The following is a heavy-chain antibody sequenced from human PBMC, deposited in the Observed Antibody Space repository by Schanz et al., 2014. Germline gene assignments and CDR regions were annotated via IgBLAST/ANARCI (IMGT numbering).Heavy chain of an antibody. Sequence: QVQLVQSGAEVKKPGSSVKVSCKASGYTFTSHGISWVRQAPGQGLEWMGWITAYNGDTNYALKLQGRVTMTADTSTSTAYMDLRSLRSDDTAVYYCAKDLISGWSGFDYWGQGTLVTVSS. J-gene: IGHJ4*02. CDR1: GYTFTSHG. V-gene: IGHV1-18*01. CDR2: ITAYNGDT. D-gene: IGHD6-19*01. CDR3: AKDLISGWSGFDY.